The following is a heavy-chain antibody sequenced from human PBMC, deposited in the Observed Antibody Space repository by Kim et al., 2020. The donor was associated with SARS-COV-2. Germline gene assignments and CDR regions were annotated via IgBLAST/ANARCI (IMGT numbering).Heavy chain of an antibody. Sequence: SEALSLTCTVSGGSITSYSYYWGWIRQPPGKGLEWIGSIYYSGSAYSNPSLNSRVTISVDTSKNQFSLKLTSVTAADTAVYYCARNAGGKQWLVLGVLGFDSWGQGTLVTVSS. V-gene: IGHV4-39*01. D-gene: IGHD6-19*01. CDR1: GGSITSYSYY. CDR3: ARNAGGKQWLVLGVLGFDS. J-gene: IGHJ5*01. CDR2: IYYSGSA.